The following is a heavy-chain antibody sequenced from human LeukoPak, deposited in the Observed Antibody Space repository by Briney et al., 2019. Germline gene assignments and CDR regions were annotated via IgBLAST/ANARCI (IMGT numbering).Heavy chain of an antibody. CDR3: ARGGKLLWVFDY. D-gene: IGHD2-2*01. CDR1: GFTFSSYS. J-gene: IGHJ4*02. V-gene: IGHV3-21*01. CDR2: ISSSSSYI. Sequence: GGSLRLSCAASGFTFSSYSMNWVRQAPGKGLEWVSSISSSSSYIYYADSVKGRFTISRDNAKNSLYLQMNSLRAEDTAVYYCARGGKLLWVFDYWGQGTLVTVSS.